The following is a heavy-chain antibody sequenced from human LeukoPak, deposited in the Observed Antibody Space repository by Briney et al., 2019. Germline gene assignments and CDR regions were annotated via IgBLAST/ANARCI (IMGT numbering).Heavy chain of an antibody. J-gene: IGHJ4*02. CDR3: TRVGYIDEGIDY. CDR2: IKQDGSKK. CDR1: GVPFRSYC. V-gene: IGHV3-7*04. D-gene: IGHD5-24*01. Sequence: GGSLRLSCVASGVPFRSYCMTWVRQAPGKGLEWVANIKQDGSKKSYVDSVKGRFTISRDNAKNSLYLQMNSLRAEDTAIYYCTRVGYIDEGIDYWGQGTLVTVSS.